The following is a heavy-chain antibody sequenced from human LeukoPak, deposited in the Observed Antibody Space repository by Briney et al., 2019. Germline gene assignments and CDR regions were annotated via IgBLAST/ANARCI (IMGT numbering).Heavy chain of an antibody. CDR3: AKDYYYGSGNYPRFDY. CDR1: GGSISSGDYY. J-gene: IGHJ4*02. Sequence: SQTLSLTCTVSGGSISSGDYYWSWIRQPLGKGLEWIGYIYYGGSTHYNPSLKSRVTISIDTSRNQFSLRLSSVTAADTAVYYCAKDYYYGSGNYPRFDYWGQGTLVTVST. CDR2: IYYGGST. V-gene: IGHV4-30-4*01. D-gene: IGHD3-10*01.